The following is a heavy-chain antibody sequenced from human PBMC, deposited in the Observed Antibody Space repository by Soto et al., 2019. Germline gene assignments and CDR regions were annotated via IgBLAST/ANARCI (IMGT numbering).Heavy chain of an antibody. Sequence: EGQLLESGGGLVQPGGSLRLSCAASGFMFSTYAMNWVRQAPGKGLEWVSAISSSGGSTFYAESVRGRFTISRDNSINTLYLQMSSLRTEDTAVYYCAHPRGYGVFDAVDIWGQGTMVTVSS. CDR1: GFMFSTYA. D-gene: IGHD4-17*01. J-gene: IGHJ3*02. CDR2: ISSSGGST. CDR3: AHPRGYGVFDAVDI. V-gene: IGHV3-23*01.